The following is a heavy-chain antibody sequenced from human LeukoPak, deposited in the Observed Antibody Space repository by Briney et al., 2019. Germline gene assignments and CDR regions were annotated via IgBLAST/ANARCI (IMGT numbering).Heavy chain of an antibody. Sequence: SVKVSCKASGGTFSSYAISWVRQAPGQGLEWMGGIIPIFGTANYAQKFQGRVTMTEDTSTDTAYMELSSLRSEDTAVYYCFVTGVYWFDPWGQGTLVTVSS. J-gene: IGHJ5*02. CDR1: GGTFSSYA. D-gene: IGHD1-1*01. CDR3: FVTGVYWFDP. CDR2: IIPIFGTA. V-gene: IGHV1-69*06.